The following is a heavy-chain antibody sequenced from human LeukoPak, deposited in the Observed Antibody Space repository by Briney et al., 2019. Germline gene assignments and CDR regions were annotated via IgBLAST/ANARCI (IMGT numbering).Heavy chain of an antibody. CDR3: ARVKLADIVVVPAALDAFDI. CDR2: IYYSGST. V-gene: IGHV4-59*01. CDR1: GGSISSYY. Sequence: PSETLSLTCTVSGGSISSYYWSWIRQPPGKGLEWIGYIYYSGSTNYNPSLKSRVTISVDTSKNQFSLKLSSVTAADTAVYYCARVKLADIVVVPAALDAFDIWGQGTMVTVSS. J-gene: IGHJ3*02. D-gene: IGHD2-2*01.